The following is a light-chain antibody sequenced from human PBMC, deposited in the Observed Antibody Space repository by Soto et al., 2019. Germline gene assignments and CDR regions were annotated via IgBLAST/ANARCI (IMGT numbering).Light chain of an antibody. Sequence: EIVLTQSPGTLSLSPGERATLSCRASQSVRSNYLAWYQRKPGQAPRLLIYGASSRAIDIPNRFSGSGSGTDFMLTITRLEPEDFAVYYCQQYGSSPPTFGHGTKVEI. J-gene: IGKJ1*01. CDR1: QSVRSNY. CDR2: GAS. CDR3: QQYGSSPPT. V-gene: IGKV3-20*01.